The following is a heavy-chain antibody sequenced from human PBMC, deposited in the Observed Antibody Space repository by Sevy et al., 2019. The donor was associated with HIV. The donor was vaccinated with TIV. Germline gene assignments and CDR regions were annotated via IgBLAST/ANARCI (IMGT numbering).Heavy chain of an antibody. J-gene: IGHJ5*02. CDR3: AKELPGYQYDSSGNLDT. CDR1: GFTFSTYA. D-gene: IGHD6-19*01. V-gene: IGHV3-23*01. CDR2: ISGSGISI. Sequence: GGSLRLSCAASGFTFSTYAMSWVRQAPGKGLEWVSGISGSGISISYAGSVKGRFTISRDNSKNTLILQMNSLRAEDTAIYYCAKELPGYQYDSSGNLDTWGQGRLVTVSS.